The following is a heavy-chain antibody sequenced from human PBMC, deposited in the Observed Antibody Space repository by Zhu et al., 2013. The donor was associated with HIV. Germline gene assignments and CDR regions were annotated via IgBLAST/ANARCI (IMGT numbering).Heavy chain of an antibody. Sequence: QVQLVQSGAEVKKPGASVKVSCKVSGYTLTELSMHWVRQAPGKGLEWMGGFDPEDGETIYAQKFQGRVTITRDTSASTAYMELSSLRSEDTAVYYCARDRSITNDFWSGYFDYWGQGTLVTVSS. CDR2: FDPEDGET. D-gene: IGHD3-3*01. J-gene: IGHJ4*02. CDR1: GYTLTELS. V-gene: IGHV1-24*01. CDR3: ARDRSITNDFWSGYFDY.